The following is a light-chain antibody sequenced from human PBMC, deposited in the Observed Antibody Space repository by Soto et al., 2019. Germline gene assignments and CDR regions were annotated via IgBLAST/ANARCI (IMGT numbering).Light chain of an antibody. Sequence: DIQMTQSPSSLSASVEDRVIITCRASQSISNHLNWYQQKPGKAPKLLIFAASSLQSGVPSRFSGSGSGTDFTLTISRLEPEDVAVYYCQQYGSSPATFGQGTKVDI. CDR2: AAS. CDR3: QQYGSSPAT. J-gene: IGKJ1*01. CDR1: QSISNH. V-gene: IGKV1-39*01.